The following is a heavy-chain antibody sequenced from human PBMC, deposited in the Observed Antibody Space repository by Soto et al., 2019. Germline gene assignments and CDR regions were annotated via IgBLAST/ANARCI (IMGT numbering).Heavy chain of an antibody. Sequence: SVTLSLTCPASGGNLSSYYWSWIRKTTGKGLEWIGYIYYSGSTNYNPSLKSRVTISVDTSKNQFSLKLSSVTAADTAVYYCARVSSYYYGSGDLYYFDYWGQGTLVTVSS. D-gene: IGHD3-10*01. CDR1: GGNLSSYY. CDR3: ARVSSYYYGSGDLYYFDY. CDR2: IYYSGST. J-gene: IGHJ4*02. V-gene: IGHV4-59*01.